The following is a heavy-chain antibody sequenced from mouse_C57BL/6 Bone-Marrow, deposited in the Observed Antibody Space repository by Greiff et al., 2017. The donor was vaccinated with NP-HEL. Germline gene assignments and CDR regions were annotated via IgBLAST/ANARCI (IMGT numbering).Heavy chain of an antibody. V-gene: IGHV14-4*01. CDR2: IDPANGDT. CDR1: GFNIKDDY. J-gene: IGHJ1*03. CDR3: TPRYFDV. Sequence: EVQLQQPGAELVRPGASVKLFCTASGFNIKDDYILWVMQRPAQGLVWFGWIDPANGDTEYASKFYGKDAITADTSSNTAYLQLSSLAYEDTAVYYCTPRYFDVGGTGTTVTVSS.